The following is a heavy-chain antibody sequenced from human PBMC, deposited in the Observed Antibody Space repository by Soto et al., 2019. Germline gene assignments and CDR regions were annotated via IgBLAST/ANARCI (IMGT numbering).Heavy chain of an antibody. D-gene: IGHD2-2*01. CDR1: SASISSSSYT. Sequence: QLQLQESGPGLVKPSETLSLTCTVSSASISSSSYTWGWIRQPPGKGLEWIGSIYYSGSTYYNPCLNSPVTVSVDTSKDQFSLKVASVPAADTAVYYCARLHGYCISSTCHGHYAMDVWGQGTTVTVSS. J-gene: IGHJ6*02. CDR3: ARLHGYCISSTCHGHYAMDV. CDR2: IYYSGST. V-gene: IGHV4-39*01.